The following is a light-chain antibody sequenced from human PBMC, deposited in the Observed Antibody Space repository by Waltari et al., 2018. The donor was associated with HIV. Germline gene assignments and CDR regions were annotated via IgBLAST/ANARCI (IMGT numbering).Light chain of an antibody. Sequence: HSALTQPASVSGSPGQSITIPCTGTSSDVGGYNYVSWYRLHPGEVPKLMIFDVNNRHPGVSNRFSCSKSGNTASLTISGLQVEDEADYYCSSYTSSSIVIFGGGTKVTVL. CDR1: SSDVGGYNY. CDR3: SSYTSSSIVI. V-gene: IGLV2-14*03. J-gene: IGLJ2*01. CDR2: DVN.